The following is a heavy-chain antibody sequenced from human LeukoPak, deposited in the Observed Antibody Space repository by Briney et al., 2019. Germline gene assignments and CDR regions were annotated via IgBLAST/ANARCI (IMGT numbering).Heavy chain of an antibody. CDR2: IIPIFGTA. Sequence: SVKVSCKASGGTFSSYAISWVRQAPGQGLEWMGGIIPIFGTANYAQKFQGRVTITTDESTSTAYMELSSLRSEDTAVYYCARVSFGIYYDSSGPFDYWGQRTLVTVSS. CDR3: ARVSFGIYYDSSGPFDY. D-gene: IGHD3-22*01. J-gene: IGHJ4*02. V-gene: IGHV1-69*05. CDR1: GGTFSSYA.